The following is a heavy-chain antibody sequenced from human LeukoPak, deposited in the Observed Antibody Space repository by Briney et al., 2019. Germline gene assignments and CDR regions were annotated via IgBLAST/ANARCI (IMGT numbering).Heavy chain of an antibody. CDR2: IIPIFGTA. J-gene: IGHJ4*02. Sequence: SVKVSCKASGGTFSSYAISWVRQAPGQGLEWMGGIIPIFGTANYAQKFQGRVTITTDESTSTAYMELSSLRSEDTAVYYCATYSGSYYKAPGFDYWGQGTLVTVSS. D-gene: IGHD1-26*01. V-gene: IGHV1-69*05. CDR1: GGTFSSYA. CDR3: ATYSGSYYKAPGFDY.